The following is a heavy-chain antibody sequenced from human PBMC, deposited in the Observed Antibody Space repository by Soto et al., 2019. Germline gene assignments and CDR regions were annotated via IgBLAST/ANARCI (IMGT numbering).Heavy chain of an antibody. CDR2: INAGNGNT. CDR1: GYTFTSHA. CDR3: ARDWGGVGELLWRNWFDP. J-gene: IGHJ5*02. V-gene: IGHV1-3*01. D-gene: IGHD3-10*01. Sequence: ASVKVSCKASGYTFTSHAMRWVRQAPGQRLEWMGWINAGNGNTKYSQKFQGRVTITRDTSAGTAYMELSSLRSEDTAVYYCARDWGGVGELLWRNWFDPWGQGTLVTVSS.